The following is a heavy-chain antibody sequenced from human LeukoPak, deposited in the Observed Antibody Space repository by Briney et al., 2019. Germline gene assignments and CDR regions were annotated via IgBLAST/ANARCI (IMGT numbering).Heavy chain of an antibody. J-gene: IGHJ4*02. CDR1: GFTFSTYS. D-gene: IGHD1-26*01. CDR2: ISSSSSII. Sequence: GGSLRLSCAASGFTFSTYSMSWVRQAPGKGLEWVSFISSSSSIINYVDSVRGRFTISRDNAKNSLYLQMNSLRAEDTAVYYCARDIGGSYTAIDYWGQGTLVTVSS. CDR3: ARDIGGSYTAIDY. V-gene: IGHV3-48*04.